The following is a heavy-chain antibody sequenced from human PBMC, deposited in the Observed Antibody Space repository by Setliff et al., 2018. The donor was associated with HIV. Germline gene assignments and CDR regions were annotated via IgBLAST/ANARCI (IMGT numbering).Heavy chain of an antibody. Sequence: GASVKVSCKASGYTFTSYGISWVRQAPGQGLEWMGGIVPILNTGNYAPQFRGRATITADESSRTAYMELTSLKSEDSAVYYCASASGDYEPYQYWGQGTLVTVSS. J-gene: IGHJ1*01. D-gene: IGHD4-17*01. CDR2: IVPILNTG. CDR1: GYTFTSYG. CDR3: ASASGDYEPYQY. V-gene: IGHV1-69*13.